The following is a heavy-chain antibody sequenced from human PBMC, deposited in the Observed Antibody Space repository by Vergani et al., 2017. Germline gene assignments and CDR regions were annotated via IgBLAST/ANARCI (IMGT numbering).Heavy chain of an antibody. CDR2: IKSQIDGGTT. V-gene: IGHV3-15*01. J-gene: IGHJ4*02. CDR3: TTLSPNWAHW. CDR1: GGSFNDYW. Sequence: AQLQQWGAGLLKPSETLSLTCAIYGGSFNDYWWTWIRQPPGKGLEWIGRIKSQIDGGTTDYAAPVKGRFTISRDDSTNMLYLHMNSLKTEDTAVYYCTTLSPNWAHWWGQGTLVNVSS. D-gene: IGHD7-27*01.